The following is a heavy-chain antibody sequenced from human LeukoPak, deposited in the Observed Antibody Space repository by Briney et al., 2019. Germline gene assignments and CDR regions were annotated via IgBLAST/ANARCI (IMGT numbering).Heavy chain of an antibody. CDR2: TYYSGST. Sequence: SETLSLTCTVSGGSISSYYWSWFRQPPGKGLEWIGYTYYSGSTNYNPSLKSRVTISVDTSKNQFSLKLSSVTAADTAVYYCASAGMVRGPYYYYMDVWGKGTTVTVSS. J-gene: IGHJ6*03. V-gene: IGHV4-59*01. CDR1: GGSISSYY. CDR3: ASAGMVRGPYYYYMDV. D-gene: IGHD3-10*01.